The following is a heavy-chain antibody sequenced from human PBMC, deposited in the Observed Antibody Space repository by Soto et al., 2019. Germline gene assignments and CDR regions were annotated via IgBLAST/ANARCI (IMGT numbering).Heavy chain of an antibody. D-gene: IGHD3-3*01. CDR1: GGTFSSYA. V-gene: IGHV1-69*01. CDR2: IIPIFGTA. Sequence: KVSCKASGGTFSSYAISWVRQAPGQGLEWMGGIIPIFGTANYAQKFQGRVTITADESTSTAYMELSSLRSEDTAVYYCARSLRFLEWLEKNYYYYGMDVWGQGTTVTVSS. J-gene: IGHJ6*02. CDR3: ARSLRFLEWLEKNYYYYGMDV.